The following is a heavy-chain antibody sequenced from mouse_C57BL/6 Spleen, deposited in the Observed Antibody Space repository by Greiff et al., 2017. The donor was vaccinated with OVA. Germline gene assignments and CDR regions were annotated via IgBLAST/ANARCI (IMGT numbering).Heavy chain of an antibody. J-gene: IGHJ2*01. CDR2: ISSGSSTI. D-gene: IGHD2-4*01. Sequence: VQLKQSGGGLVKPGGSLKLSCAASGFTFSDYGMHWVRQAPEKGLEWVAYISSGSSTIYYADTVKGRFTISRDNAKNTLFLQMTSLRSEDTAMYYCARPGITTGYFDYWGQGTTLTVSS. CDR3: ARPGITTGYFDY. V-gene: IGHV5-17*01. CDR1: GFTFSDYG.